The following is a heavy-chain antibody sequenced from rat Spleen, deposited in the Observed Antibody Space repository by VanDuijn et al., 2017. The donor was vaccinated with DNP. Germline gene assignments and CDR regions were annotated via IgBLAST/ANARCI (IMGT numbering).Heavy chain of an antibody. J-gene: IGHJ2*01. CDR2: INTDGGNT. V-gene: IGHV5-58*01. D-gene: IGHD4-3*01. CDR1: GFTFSTYW. CDR3: ARWNSGHFDY. Sequence: EVQVVETGGGLVQPGRSLKLSCVASGFTFSTYWMFWVRQAPGKGLEWVASINTDGGNTYYPDSVKGRFTISRDNAKSTLYLQMNSLRSEDMATYYCARWNSGHFDYWGQGVMVTVSS.